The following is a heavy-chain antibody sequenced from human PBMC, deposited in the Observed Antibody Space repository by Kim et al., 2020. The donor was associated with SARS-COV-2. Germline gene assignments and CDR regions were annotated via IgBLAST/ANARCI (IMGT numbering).Heavy chain of an antibody. V-gene: IGHV1-3*01. J-gene: IGHJ4*02. CDR3: AGGSGGYYSAFDY. Sequence: YSQKCQGRVTITRDTPASTAYMELSSLGSEDTAVYCCAGGSGGYYSAFDYWGQGTLVTVSS. D-gene: IGHD3-10*01.